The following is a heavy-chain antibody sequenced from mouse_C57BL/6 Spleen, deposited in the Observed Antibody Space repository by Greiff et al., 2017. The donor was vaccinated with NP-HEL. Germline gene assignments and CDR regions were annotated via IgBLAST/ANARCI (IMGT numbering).Heavy chain of an antibody. CDR2: IYPRSGNT. J-gene: IGHJ2*01. CDR1: GYTFTSYG. V-gene: IGHV1-81*01. Sequence: QVQLKESGAELARPGASVKLSCKASGYTFTSYGISWVKQRTGQGLEWIGEIYPRSGNTYYNEKFKGKATLTADKSSSTAYMELRSLTSEDSAVYFCAKQSPDYWGQGTTLTVSS. CDR3: AKQSPDY.